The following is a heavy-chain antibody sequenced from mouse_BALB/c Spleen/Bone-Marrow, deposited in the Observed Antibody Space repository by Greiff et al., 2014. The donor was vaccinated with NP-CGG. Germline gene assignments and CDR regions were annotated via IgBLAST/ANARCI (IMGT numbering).Heavy chain of an antibody. CDR1: GFTFSSFA. CDR3: ARQEPIYDGYYGGFTY. Sequence: DVHLVESGGGLVKPGGSLKLSCAASGFTFSSFAMSWVRQTPEKRLEWVATISSGGGYTYYPDSVKGRFTISRDNAKNSLYLQMSSLRSEDTAMYYCARQEPIYDGYYGGFTYWGQGTLVTVSA. J-gene: IGHJ3*01. D-gene: IGHD2-3*01. V-gene: IGHV5-9-3*01. CDR2: ISSGGGYT.